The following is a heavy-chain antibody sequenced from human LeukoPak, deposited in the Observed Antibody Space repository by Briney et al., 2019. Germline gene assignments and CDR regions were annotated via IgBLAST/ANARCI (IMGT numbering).Heavy chain of an antibody. D-gene: IGHD6-19*01. V-gene: IGHV1-46*01. J-gene: IGHJ4*02. CDR1: GYTFTSYY. CDR2: INPSGGST. Sequence: ASVKVSCKASGYTFTSYYMHWVRQAPGQGLEWMGIINPSGGSTSYAQKFQGRVIITRDTSTSTVYMELSNLRSEDTAVYYCARGRQWLHDYWGQGTLVTVSS. CDR3: ARGRQWLHDY.